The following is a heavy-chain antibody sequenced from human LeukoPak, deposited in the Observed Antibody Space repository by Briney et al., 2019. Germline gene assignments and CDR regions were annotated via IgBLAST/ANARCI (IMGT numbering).Heavy chain of an antibody. V-gene: IGHV1-69*04. CDR2: IIPIFGIA. CDR3: AGGMVVTATPFDY. Sequence: GASVKVSCTASGGTFSSYAISWVRQAPGQGLEWMGRIIPIFGIANYAQKFQGRVTITADKSTSTAYMELSSLRSEDTAVYYCAGGMVVTATPFDYWGQGTLVTVSS. CDR1: GGTFSSYA. D-gene: IGHD2-21*02. J-gene: IGHJ4*02.